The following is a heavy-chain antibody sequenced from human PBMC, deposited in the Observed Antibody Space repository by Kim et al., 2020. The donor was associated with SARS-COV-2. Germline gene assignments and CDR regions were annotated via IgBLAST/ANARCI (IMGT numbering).Heavy chain of an antibody. V-gene: IGHV4-34*01. Sequence: SETLSLTCAVYGGSFSGYYWSWIRQPPGKGLEWIGEINHSGSTNYNPSLKSRVTISVDTSKNQFSLKLSSVTAADTAVYYCARGFVGPNSSGYSYYYGMDVWGQGTTVTVSS. CDR1: GGSFSGYY. CDR2: INHSGST. CDR3: ARGFVGPNSSGYSYYYGMDV. J-gene: IGHJ6*02. D-gene: IGHD3-22*01.